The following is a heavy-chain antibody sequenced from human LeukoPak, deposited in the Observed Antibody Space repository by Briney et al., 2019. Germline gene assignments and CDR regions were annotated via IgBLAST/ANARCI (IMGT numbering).Heavy chain of an antibody. Sequence: SGGSLRLSCAASGFSFSSYWMSWVRQAPGKGLEWLANIKQDGSEKYYVDSVKGRFTISRDNAKNSLYLQMNSLRAEDTAVYYCARNMVRGVIITSGDLDYWGQGTLVTVSS. CDR1: GFSFSSYW. J-gene: IGHJ4*02. D-gene: IGHD3-10*01. CDR3: ARNMVRGVIITSGDLDY. CDR2: IKQDGSEK. V-gene: IGHV3-7*01.